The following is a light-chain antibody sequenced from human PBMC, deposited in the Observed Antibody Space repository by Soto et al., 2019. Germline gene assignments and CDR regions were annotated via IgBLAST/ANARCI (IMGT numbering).Light chain of an antibody. J-gene: IGKJ1*01. CDR3: QQYGSSSWT. CDR1: HSVSSTY. V-gene: IGKV3-20*01. CDR2: GAS. Sequence: EIVLTQSPGTLSLSPGERATLSCGASHSVSSTYLAWYQQNRGQAPRLLIYGASSRATGIPDRFSGSGSGTGFTLTISRLEPEDFAVYYCQQYGSSSWTFGQGSKVDIK.